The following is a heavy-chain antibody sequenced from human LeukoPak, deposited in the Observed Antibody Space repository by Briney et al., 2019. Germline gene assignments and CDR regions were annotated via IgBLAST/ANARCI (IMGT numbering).Heavy chain of an antibody. J-gene: IGHJ4*02. Sequence: GGSLRLSCAVSGFTFSSSWMDWVRQAPGKGLEWVASINPDGNKKYSADSVKGRFTISRDNAENSLYLQMNSLRVEDTAFYYCARDLAYSRLDYWGQGMLVTVSS. CDR1: GFTFSSSW. CDR2: INPDGNKK. CDR3: ARDLAYSRLDY. D-gene: IGHD5-18*01. V-gene: IGHV3-7*01.